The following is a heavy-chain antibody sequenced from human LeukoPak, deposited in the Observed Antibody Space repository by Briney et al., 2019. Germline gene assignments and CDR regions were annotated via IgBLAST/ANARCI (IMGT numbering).Heavy chain of an antibody. CDR1: GFIFSSYW. CDR2: IKQDGSEK. D-gene: IGHD3-22*01. V-gene: IGHV3-7*01. Sequence: GGSLRLSCAASGFIFSSYWMSWVRQAPGKGLEWVANIKQDGSEKYYVDSVKGRFTISRDNAKNSLYLQMNSLRAEDTAVYYCARDNPIYYDSSGYYFGYWGQGTLVTVSS. J-gene: IGHJ4*02. CDR3: ARDNPIYYDSSGYYFGY.